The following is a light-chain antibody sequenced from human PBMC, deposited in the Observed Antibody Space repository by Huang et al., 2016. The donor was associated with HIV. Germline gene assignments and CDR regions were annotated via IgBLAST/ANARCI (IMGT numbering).Light chain of an antibody. J-gene: IGKJ2*01. V-gene: IGKV3-15*01. CDR1: QSVSSN. CDR2: GAS. CDR3: QQYNNWLGT. Sequence: EIVMTQSPATLSVSPGERATLSCRASQSVSSNLALYQQKPGHAPRLLIYGASTRATGIPARFSGSGSGTEFTLTISSLQSEDFAVYYCQQYNNWLGTFGQGTKLEIK.